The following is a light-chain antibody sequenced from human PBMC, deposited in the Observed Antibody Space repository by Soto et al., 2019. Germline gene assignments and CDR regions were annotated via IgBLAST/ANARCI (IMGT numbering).Light chain of an antibody. V-gene: IGKV1-27*01. CDR1: QAISSY. J-gene: IGKJ4*01. CDR3: HKYNHAPT. CDR2: ATS. Sequence: DIQLTQSPSSLSASVGDRVTITCRASQAISSYLAWYQQKPGKVPELLIYATSTLQSGAPSRFSGSGSGTDFTLTISSLQPDDVATYYCHKYNHAPTFGGGTKVEIK.